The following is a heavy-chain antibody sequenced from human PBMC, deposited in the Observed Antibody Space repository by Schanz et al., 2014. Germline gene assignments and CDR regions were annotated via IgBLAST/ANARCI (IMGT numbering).Heavy chain of an antibody. Sequence: EVQLVESGGGLVQPGGSLRLSCAASGFIFSNFAMEWVRQAPGKGLEWVSAISGSGAGTYYADSVKGRFTFSRDNSKNTVHLQMNSLRAEDTAVYFCAKDRWRATVMVDAFDIWGQGTKVTVSS. V-gene: IGHV3-23*04. CDR2: ISGSGAGT. CDR3: AKDRWRATVMVDAFDI. CDR1: GFIFSNFA. D-gene: IGHD4-4*01. J-gene: IGHJ3*02.